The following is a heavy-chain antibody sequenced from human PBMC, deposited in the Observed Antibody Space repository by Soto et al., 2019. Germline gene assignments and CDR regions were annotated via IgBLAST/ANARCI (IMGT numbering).Heavy chain of an antibody. V-gene: IGHV1-58*01. CDR3: ARDRYYDFWSGYLVRTGSNWFDP. D-gene: IGHD3-3*01. Sequence: VNGSWKAFGFSFSSSAGRWVRKEHEQRLEWIGWIVVDNGNTNYAQKFQDRVTITRDISTSTAYMELRSLRSDDTAVYYCARDRYYDFWSGYLVRTGSNWFDPWGQGTLVTVSS. J-gene: IGHJ5*02. CDR1: GFSFSSSA. CDR2: IVVDNGNT.